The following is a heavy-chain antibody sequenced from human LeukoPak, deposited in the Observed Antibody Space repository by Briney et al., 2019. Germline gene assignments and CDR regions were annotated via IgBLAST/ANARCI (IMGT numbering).Heavy chain of an antibody. D-gene: IGHD6-13*01. CDR3: AKGRYVAAAGSDY. CDR2: ISGSGVRT. V-gene: IGHV3-23*01. Sequence: GGSLRLSCAASGFTFSAFAMSWVRQAPGKGLEWVSAISGSGVRTYYADSVKGRFTISRDNAKNSLYLQMNSLRAEDTAVYYCAKGRYVAAAGSDYWGQGTLVTVSS. J-gene: IGHJ4*02. CDR1: GFTFSAFA.